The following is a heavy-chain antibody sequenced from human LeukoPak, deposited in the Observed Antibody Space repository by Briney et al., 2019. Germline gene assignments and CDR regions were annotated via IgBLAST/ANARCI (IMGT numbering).Heavy chain of an antibody. J-gene: IGHJ4*02. CDR1: GFTVSSNH. CDR2: IYSGGST. D-gene: IGHD1-26*01. Sequence: GGSLRLSCAASGFTVSSNHMSWVRQAPGKGLEWVSVIYSGGSTYYSDSVKGRFTISRDNSKNVLYPQLNRLRGEGSAVYYCARVDRIVGVTRYFDYWGQGSLVTVSS. CDR3: ARVDRIVGVTRYFDY. V-gene: IGHV3-53*05.